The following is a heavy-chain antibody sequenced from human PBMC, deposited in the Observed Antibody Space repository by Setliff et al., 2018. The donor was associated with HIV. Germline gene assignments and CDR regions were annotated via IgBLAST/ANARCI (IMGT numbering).Heavy chain of an antibody. CDR3: ARESRNDFWSGYYRTFDI. D-gene: IGHD3-3*01. J-gene: IGHJ3*02. Sequence: PSETLSLTCAVYGDSFSGSYWSWIRQSPGKGLEWIGYIYYSGSTYYNPSLKSRVTISVDTSKNQFSLKLSSVTAADTAMYFCARESRNDFWSGYYRTFDIWGQGTMVTVSS. CDR2: IYYSGST. CDR1: GDSFSGSY. V-gene: IGHV4-31*02.